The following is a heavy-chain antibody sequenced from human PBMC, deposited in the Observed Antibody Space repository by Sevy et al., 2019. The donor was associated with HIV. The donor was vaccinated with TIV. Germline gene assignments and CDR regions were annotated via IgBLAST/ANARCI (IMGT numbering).Heavy chain of an antibody. J-gene: IGHJ3*02. CDR1: GFTFSGYA. CDR2: ISGSGGST. CDR3: AKEGNSGSYYLIRHDAFDI. V-gene: IGHV3-23*01. Sequence: GGSLRLSCAASGFTFSGYAMSWVRQAPGKGLEWVSAISGSGGSTYYADSVKGRFTISRDNSKNTLYLQMNSLRAEDTAVYYCAKEGNSGSYYLIRHDAFDIWGQGTMVTVSS. D-gene: IGHD1-26*01.